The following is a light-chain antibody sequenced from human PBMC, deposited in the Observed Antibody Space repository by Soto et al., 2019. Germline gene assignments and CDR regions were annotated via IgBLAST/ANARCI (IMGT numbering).Light chain of an antibody. CDR2: GAS. Sequence: DFPLTQSPSFLSASVGDRVTITCRASQGIGSYLGWYQQAPGKAPKLLIYGASTLQSGVPSRLSGSGSGTEFTLTISSLQPEDFATYYCQQLNTYPAFGGGTKVQI. CDR1: QGIGSY. V-gene: IGKV1-9*01. CDR3: QQLNTYPA. J-gene: IGKJ4*01.